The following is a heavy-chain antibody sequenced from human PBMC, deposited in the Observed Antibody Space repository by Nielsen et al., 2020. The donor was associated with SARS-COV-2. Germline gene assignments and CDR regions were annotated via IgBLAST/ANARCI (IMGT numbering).Heavy chain of an antibody. CDR2: ISGSGGST. CDR1: GFTFSSYA. J-gene: IGHJ6*03. V-gene: IGHV3-23*01. CDR3: AGGADFWSGTQRYYMDV. Sequence: GGSLRLSCAASGFTFSSYAMSWVRQAPGKGLEWVSAISGSGGSTYYADSVKGRFSISRDNSKNTLFLQMHSLRVEDTAVYYCAGGADFWSGTQRYYMDVWGKGTTVTVSS. D-gene: IGHD3-3*01.